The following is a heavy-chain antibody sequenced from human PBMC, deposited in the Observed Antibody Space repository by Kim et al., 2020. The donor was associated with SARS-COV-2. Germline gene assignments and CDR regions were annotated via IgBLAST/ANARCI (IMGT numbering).Heavy chain of an antibody. CDR3: ARGVYGDY. Sequence: SGSTNDNPSLKSRVTISVDTSKNQFSLKLSSVTAADTAVYYCARGVYGDYWGQGTLVTVSS. CDR2: SGST. J-gene: IGHJ4*02. D-gene: IGHD4-17*01. V-gene: IGHV4-34*01.